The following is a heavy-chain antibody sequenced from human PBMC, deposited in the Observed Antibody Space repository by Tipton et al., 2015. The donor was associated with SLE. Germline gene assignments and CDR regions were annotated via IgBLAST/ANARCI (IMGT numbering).Heavy chain of an antibody. D-gene: IGHD6-19*01. V-gene: IGHV3-30-3*01. J-gene: IGHJ4*02. Sequence: SLRLSCAASGFTFSSYAMHWVRQAPGKGLEWVAVISYDGSNKYYADSVKGRFTISRDNSKNTLYLQMNSLRAEDTAVYYCAKGGAVAAFDYWGQGTLVTVSS. CDR2: ISYDGSNK. CDR1: GFTFSSYA. CDR3: AKGGAVAAFDY.